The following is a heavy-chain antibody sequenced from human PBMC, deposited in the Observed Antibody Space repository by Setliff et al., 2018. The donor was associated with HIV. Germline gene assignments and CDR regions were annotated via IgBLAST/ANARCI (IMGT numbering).Heavy chain of an antibody. CDR1: NGSISSHY. Sequence: PSETLSLTCTVSNGSISSHYWSWIRQPPGKGLEWIGNMYYSGSTNYNPSLKSRVTISVDRSQNHFSLKLSSVTAADTAVYYCARASSYYDILTGYSRGWFDPWGQGTLVTVSS. V-gene: IGHV4-59*11. J-gene: IGHJ5*01. CDR2: MYYSGST. D-gene: IGHD3-9*01. CDR3: ARASSYYDILTGYSRGWFDP.